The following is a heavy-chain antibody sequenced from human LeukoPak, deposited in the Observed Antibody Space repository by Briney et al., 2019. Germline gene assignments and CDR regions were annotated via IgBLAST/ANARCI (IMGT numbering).Heavy chain of an antibody. CDR1: GFTFSSYS. J-gene: IGHJ5*02. Sequence: PGGSLRLSCAASGFTFSSYSMNWVRQAPGKGLEWVSSISSSSSYIYYADSVKGRFTISRDNAKNSLYLQMNSLRAEDTAVYYCARGGDIVTATFDPWGQGTLVTVSS. D-gene: IGHD2-15*01. CDR3: ARGGDIVTATFDP. V-gene: IGHV3-21*01. CDR2: ISSSSSYI.